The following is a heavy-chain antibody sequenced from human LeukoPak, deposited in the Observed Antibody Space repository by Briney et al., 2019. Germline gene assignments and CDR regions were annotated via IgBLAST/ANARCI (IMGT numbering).Heavy chain of an antibody. CDR2: ISYDGSNK. V-gene: IGHV3-30*18. CDR3: AKDHIVLMVYASYYFDY. Sequence: GGSLRLSCAASGFTFSSYGMHWVRQAPGKGLERVAVISYDGSNKYYADSVKGRFTISRDNSKSTLYLQMNSLRAEDTAVYYCAKDHIVLMVYASYYFDYWGQGTLVTVSS. CDR1: GFTFSSYG. D-gene: IGHD2-8*01. J-gene: IGHJ4*02.